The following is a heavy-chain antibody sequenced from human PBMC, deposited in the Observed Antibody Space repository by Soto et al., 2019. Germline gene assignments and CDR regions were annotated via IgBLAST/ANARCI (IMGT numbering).Heavy chain of an antibody. J-gene: IGHJ5*02. Sequence: QEELVESGGGVVQPGRSLRLSCAASGFTFSSFGMHWVRQAPGKGLEWVAVISYDGTNAIYADSVKGRFSVSRDNSKNIVYPQMNSLRNEDTAMYYCARWGQRVAESSPSTDLWGQGTLVTVSS. V-gene: IGHV3-30*03. CDR1: GFTFSSFG. D-gene: IGHD6-6*01. CDR2: ISYDGTNA. CDR3: ARWGQRVAESSPSTDL.